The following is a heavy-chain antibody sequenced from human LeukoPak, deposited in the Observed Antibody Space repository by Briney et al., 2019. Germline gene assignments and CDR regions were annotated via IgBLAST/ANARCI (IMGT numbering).Heavy chain of an antibody. J-gene: IGHJ4*02. CDR3: AKPDYGDYVVDY. D-gene: IGHD4-17*01. CDR2: ISYDGSNK. CDR1: GFTFSSYG. Sequence: GGSLRLSCAASGFTFSSYGMHWVRQAPGKGLEWVAVISYDGSNKYYADSVKGRFTISRDNSKNTLYLQMNSLRAEDTAVYYCAKPDYGDYVVDYWGQGTLVTVSS. V-gene: IGHV3-30*18.